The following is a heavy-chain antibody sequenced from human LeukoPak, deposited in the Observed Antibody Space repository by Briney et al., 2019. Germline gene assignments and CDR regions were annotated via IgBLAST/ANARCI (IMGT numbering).Heavy chain of an antibody. CDR2: IHHSGST. J-gene: IGHJ4*02. Sequence: SETLSLTCAVYGGSFSGYYWSWIRQPPGKGLEWIGEIHHSGSTNYNPSLKSRVTISVDTSKKQFSLRLNSVIAADTAVYYCARVGYGGYGVLDYWGQGTLVTVSS. CDR3: ARVGYGGYGVLDY. D-gene: IGHD5-12*01. CDR1: GGSFSGYY. V-gene: IGHV4-34*01.